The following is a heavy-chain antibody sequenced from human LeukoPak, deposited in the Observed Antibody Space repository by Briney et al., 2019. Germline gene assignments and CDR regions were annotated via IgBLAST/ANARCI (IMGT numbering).Heavy chain of an antibody. Sequence: GGSLRLSCTASGFAFDEHGMSWVRQVPGKGLEWVSGINWNGGSTGYADPLRGRFTISRDNAKNSMYLQMDSLRAEDTALYYCARAPITSPFYFDYWGQGTLVTVSS. CDR2: INWNGGST. D-gene: IGHD2-2*01. CDR1: GFAFDEHG. CDR3: ARAPITSPFYFDY. V-gene: IGHV3-20*04. J-gene: IGHJ4*02.